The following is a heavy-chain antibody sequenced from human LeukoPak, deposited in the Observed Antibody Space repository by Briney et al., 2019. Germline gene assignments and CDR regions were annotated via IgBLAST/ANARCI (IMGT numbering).Heavy chain of an antibody. CDR2: IYYSGST. CDR1: GGSISSYY. CDR3: ARSPYYDFRSGYQKSPYWYFDL. V-gene: IGHV4-59*01. D-gene: IGHD3-3*01. Sequence: SETLSLTCTVSGGSISSYYWSWIRQPPGKGLEWIGYIYYSGSTNYNPSLKSRVTISVDTSKNQFSLKLSSVTAADTAVYYCARSPYYDFRSGYQKSPYWYFDLWGRGTLVTVSS. J-gene: IGHJ2*01.